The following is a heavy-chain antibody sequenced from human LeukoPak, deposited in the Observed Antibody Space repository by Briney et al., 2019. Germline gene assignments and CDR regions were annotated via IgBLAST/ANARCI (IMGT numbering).Heavy chain of an antibody. CDR2: IRSKAYGGTT. CDR3: TRYGGNPFSY. Sequence: GGSLRLSCTASGFTFGDSAMSWVRQAPGKGLEWVGFIRSKAYGGTTEYAASVKGRFTISRDDSKSIAYLQMNSLKTEDTAVYYCTRYGGNPFSYWGQGTLVTVSS. CDR1: GFTFGDSA. J-gene: IGHJ4*02. V-gene: IGHV3-49*04. D-gene: IGHD4-23*01.